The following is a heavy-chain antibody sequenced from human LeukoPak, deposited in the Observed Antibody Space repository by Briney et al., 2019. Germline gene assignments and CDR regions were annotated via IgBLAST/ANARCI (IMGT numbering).Heavy chain of an antibody. D-gene: IGHD3-16*02. CDR3: ARDNTQAGGYDYVWGSYRTNWFDP. V-gene: IGHV3-21*01. Sequence: GGSLRLSCAASGFTFSSYSMNWVRQAPGKGLEWVSSISSSSSYIYYADSVKGRFTISRDNAKNSLYLQMNSLRAEDTAVYYCARDNTQAGGYDYVWGSYRTNWFDPWGQGTLVTVSS. J-gene: IGHJ5*02. CDR1: GFTFSSYS. CDR2: ISSSSSYI.